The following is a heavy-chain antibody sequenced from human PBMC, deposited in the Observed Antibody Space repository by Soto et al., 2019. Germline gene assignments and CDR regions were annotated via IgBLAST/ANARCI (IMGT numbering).Heavy chain of an antibody. CDR2: ISYDGSNK. Sequence: GGSLRLSCAASGFTFSSYGMHWVRQAPGKGLEWVAVISYDGSNKYYANSGKGRFTISRDNSKNTLYLQMNSLRAEDTAVYYCAKDHDYGDYAHPAFDIWGQGTMVTVSS. D-gene: IGHD4-17*01. CDR1: GFTFSSYG. CDR3: AKDHDYGDYAHPAFDI. J-gene: IGHJ3*02. V-gene: IGHV3-30*18.